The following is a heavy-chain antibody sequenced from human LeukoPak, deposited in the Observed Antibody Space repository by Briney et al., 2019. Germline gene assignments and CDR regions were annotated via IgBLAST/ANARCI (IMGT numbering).Heavy chain of an antibody. D-gene: IGHD1-26*01. J-gene: IGHJ4*02. Sequence: PGGSLRLSCAASGFTFGSHSMTWVRQAPGKGLEWVSRIRGSGGSTYYADSVKGRFTISRDNSKNTLYRQMNSLRLEDTAVYYCASRREVGASRGSDYWGQGTQVIVSS. V-gene: IGHV3-23*01. CDR3: ASRREVGASRGSDY. CDR2: IRGSGGST. CDR1: GFTFGSHS.